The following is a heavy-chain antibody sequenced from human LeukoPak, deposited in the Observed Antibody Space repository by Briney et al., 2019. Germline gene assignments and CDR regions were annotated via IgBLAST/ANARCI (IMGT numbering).Heavy chain of an antibody. J-gene: IGHJ4*02. Sequence: PGGSLRLSCVASGFTFGKYWMSWVRQAPGKGLEWVANIKLDGSEKNYVDSVKGRFTISRDNAKNSLYLQMNSLRAEDTALYYCAREDYGDYYWILWGQGTLVTVSS. CDR1: GFTFGKYW. D-gene: IGHD4-17*01. CDR2: IKLDGSEK. V-gene: IGHV3-7*03. CDR3: AREDYGDYYWIL.